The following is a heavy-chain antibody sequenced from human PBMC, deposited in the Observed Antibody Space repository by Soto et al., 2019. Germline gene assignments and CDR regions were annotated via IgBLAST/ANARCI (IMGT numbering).Heavy chain of an antibody. CDR2: IYYSGST. CDR3: ARDKIHGSGSYLHLYYFDY. J-gene: IGHJ4*02. CDR1: GFSISSGGYY. D-gene: IGHD3-10*01. V-gene: IGHV4-31*03. Sequence: PSETLSLTCPFSGFSISSGGYYWSWIRQHPGKGLEWIGYIYYSGSTYYNPSLKSRVTISVDTSKNQFSLKLSSVTAADTAVYYCARDKIHGSGSYLHLYYFDYWGQGTLVTVSS.